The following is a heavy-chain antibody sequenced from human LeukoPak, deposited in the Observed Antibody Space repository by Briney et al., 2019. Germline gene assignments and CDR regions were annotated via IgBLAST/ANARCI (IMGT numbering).Heavy chain of an antibody. V-gene: IGHV3-48*04. CDR2: IGISSGNT. Sequence: PGGSLRLSCAASGFIFSDYSMNWVRQAPGEGLEWISYIGISSGNTKYADSVKGRFTISGDNAKNSLYLQMNSLRVEDTAVYYCARDHNYAFDNWGQGTLVTVSS. CDR3: ARDHNYAFDN. D-gene: IGHD1-1*01. CDR1: GFIFSDYS. J-gene: IGHJ4*02.